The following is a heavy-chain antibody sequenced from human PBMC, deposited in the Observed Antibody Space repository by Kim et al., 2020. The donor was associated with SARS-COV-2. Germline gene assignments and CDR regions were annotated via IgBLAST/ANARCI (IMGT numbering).Heavy chain of an antibody. V-gene: IGHV3-23*01. CDR2: IRGGGAVT. Sequence: GGSMRLSCAASGFTFSNYAMSWVRQAPGKGLEWFSYIRGGGAVTHYAGSVKVRCTISRDNFKNILYLQLDSLRSEDTDVSYSAKCLSIWVNDAFDI. CDR1: GFTFSNYA. CDR3: AKCLSIWVNDAFDI. J-gene: IGHJ3*02. D-gene: IGHD3-16*01.